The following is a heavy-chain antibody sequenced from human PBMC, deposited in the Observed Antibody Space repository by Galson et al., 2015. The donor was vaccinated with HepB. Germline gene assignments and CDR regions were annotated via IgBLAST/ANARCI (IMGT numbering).Heavy chain of an antibody. CDR2: ISAYNGNT. D-gene: IGHD3-16*01. V-gene: IGHV1-18*01. CDR1: GYTFTSYG. Sequence: SVKVSCKASGYTFTSYGISWVRQAPGQGLEWMGWISAYNGNTNYAQKLQGRVTMTTDTSTSTAYMELRSLRSDDTAVYYCARVALGDRLRPYWFDPWGQGTLVTVSS. CDR3: ARVALGDRLRPYWFDP. J-gene: IGHJ5*02.